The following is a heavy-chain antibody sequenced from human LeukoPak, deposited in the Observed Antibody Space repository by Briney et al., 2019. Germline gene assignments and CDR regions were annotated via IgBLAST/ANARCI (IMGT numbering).Heavy chain of an antibody. CDR1: GFTLSSYW. CDR3: ASYLYWWSDLGY. V-gene: IGHV3-74*01. CDR2: INSDGGST. J-gene: IGHJ4*02. Sequence: PGGSLRLSCAASGFTLSSYWMHWVRQAPGKGLVWVSGINSDGGSTRYADSVKGRFIITRDNAKNMLYLQMNSLRAEDTAVYYCASYLYWWSDLGYWGQGTLVTVSS. D-gene: IGHD2-8*02.